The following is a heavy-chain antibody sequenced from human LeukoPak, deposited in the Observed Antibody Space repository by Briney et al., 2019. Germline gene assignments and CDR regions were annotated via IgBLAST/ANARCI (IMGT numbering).Heavy chain of an antibody. Sequence: SETLSLTCTVSGGSISSCYWSWIRQPPGKGLEWIGYIYYSGSTNYNPSLKSRVTISVDTSKNQFSLKLSSVTAADTAVYYCARAGAARPPYGMDVWGQGTTVTVSS. D-gene: IGHD6-6*01. CDR1: GGSISSCY. CDR2: IYYSGST. J-gene: IGHJ6*02. V-gene: IGHV4-59*01. CDR3: ARAGAARPPYGMDV.